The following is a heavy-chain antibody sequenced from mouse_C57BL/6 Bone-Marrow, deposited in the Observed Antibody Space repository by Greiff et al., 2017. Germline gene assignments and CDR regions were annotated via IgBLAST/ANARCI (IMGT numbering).Heavy chain of an antibody. CDR2: IYPGSGNT. CDR3: ARLYYGNPHDFDY. Sequence: VQLQQSGAELVRPGASVKLSCKASGYTFTDYYINWVKQRPGQGLEWIARIYPGSGNTYYNEKFKGKATLTAEKSSSTAYMQLSSLTSEDSAVXFCARLYYGNPHDFDYWGQGTTLTVSS. V-gene: IGHV1-76*01. CDR1: GYTFTDYY. J-gene: IGHJ2*01. D-gene: IGHD2-1*01.